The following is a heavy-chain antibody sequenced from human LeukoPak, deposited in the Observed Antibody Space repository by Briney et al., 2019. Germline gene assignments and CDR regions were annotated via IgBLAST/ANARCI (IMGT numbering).Heavy chain of an antibody. CDR3: AKDLAPPDYYDSSGYFQH. CDR1: GFTFSSYG. Sequence: GGSLRLSCAASGFTFSSYGMHWVRQAPGKGLEWVAVISYDGSNKYYADSVKGRFTISRDNSKNTLYLQMNSLKAEDTAVYYCAKDLAPPDYYDSSGYFQHWGQGTLVTVSS. CDR2: ISYDGSNK. D-gene: IGHD3-22*01. V-gene: IGHV3-30*18. J-gene: IGHJ1*01.